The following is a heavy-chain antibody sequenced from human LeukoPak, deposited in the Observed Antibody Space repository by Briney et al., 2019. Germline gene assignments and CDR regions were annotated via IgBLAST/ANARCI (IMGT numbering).Heavy chain of an antibody. V-gene: IGHV3-15*01. CDR2: VKSKTDGGTT. CDR3: TIRYCSGTRCYKDHYVHG. Sequence: GGSLRLSYAASVFILHNTWMRWVRQAPGKGLEWVGRVKSKTDGGTTDYTAPVKGRFTISRDDSQNTVYLQMNSLKTEDTAVYYCTIRYCSGTRCYKDHYVHGWGQGTTVTVSS. CDR1: VFILHNTW. J-gene: IGHJ6*02. D-gene: IGHD2-2*01.